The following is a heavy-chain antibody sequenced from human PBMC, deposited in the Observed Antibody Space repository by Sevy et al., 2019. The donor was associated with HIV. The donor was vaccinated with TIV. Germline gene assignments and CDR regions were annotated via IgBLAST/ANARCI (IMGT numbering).Heavy chain of an antibody. V-gene: IGHV4-39*01. CDR2: IYYSGST. J-gene: IGHJ4*02. D-gene: IGHD3-22*01. Sequence: SETLSLTCTVSGGSISSSSYYWGWIRQPPGKGLEWIGSIYYSGSTYYNPSLKSRVTISVDTSKNQFSLKLSSVTAADTGVYYFARHVMFSRTYYYDSSGYSGIYYFDYWGQGTLVTVSS. CDR1: GGSISSSSYY. CDR3: ARHVMFSRTYYYDSSGYSGIYYFDY.